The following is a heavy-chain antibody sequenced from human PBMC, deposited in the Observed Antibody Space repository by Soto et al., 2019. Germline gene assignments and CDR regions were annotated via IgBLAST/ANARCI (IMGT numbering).Heavy chain of an antibody. CDR1: GFTFGDYA. CDR3: SRGAAAGENWFDP. CDR2: TRSKAYGGTT. D-gene: IGHD6-13*01. V-gene: IGHV3-49*03. J-gene: IGHJ5*02. Sequence: PGGSLRLSCTASGFTFGDYAMSWFRQVPGKGLEWVGFTRSKAYGGTTEYAASVKGRFTISRDDSKSIAYLQMNSLKTEDTAVYYCSRGAAAGENWFDPWGQGTLVTVSS.